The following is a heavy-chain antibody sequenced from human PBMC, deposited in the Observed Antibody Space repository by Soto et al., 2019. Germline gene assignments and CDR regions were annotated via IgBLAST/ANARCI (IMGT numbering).Heavy chain of an antibody. CDR3: ARQKKDSSSRDYYYGMDV. CDR2: IDPSDSYT. V-gene: IGHV5-10-1*01. J-gene: IGHJ6*02. CDR1: GYSFTSYW. D-gene: IGHD6-6*01. Sequence: PGEALKISCKGSGYSFTSYWISWVRQMPGKGLEWMGRIDPSDSYTNYSPSFQGHVTISADKSISTAYLQWSSLKASDTAMYYCARQKKDSSSRDYYYGMDVWGQGTTVTVSS.